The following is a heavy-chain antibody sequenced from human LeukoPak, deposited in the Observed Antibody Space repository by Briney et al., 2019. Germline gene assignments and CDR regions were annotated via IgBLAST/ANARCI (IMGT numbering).Heavy chain of an antibody. D-gene: IGHD1-1*01. CDR3: ARLNGGY. CDR2: STYSGST. V-gene: IGHV4-59*08. Sequence: PSETLSLTCTVSGGSISDYYWSWIRQPPGRGLEWIGFSTYSGSTNYNPSLKSRVTISVDTSKNQFSLKLSSVTAADTAVYYCARLNGGYWGQGTLVTVSS. J-gene: IGHJ4*02. CDR1: GGSISDYY.